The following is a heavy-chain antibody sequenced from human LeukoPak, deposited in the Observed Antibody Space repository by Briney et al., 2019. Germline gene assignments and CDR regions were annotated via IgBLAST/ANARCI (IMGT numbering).Heavy chain of an antibody. D-gene: IGHD3-22*01. Sequence: NTGGSLTLSCAASGFTFSSYSMNWVRQAPGKGLEWVSSISSSSSYIYYADSVKGRFTISRDNTKNSLYLQINSLRAEDTAVYYCARDLSWLGYDSSGYYSDAFDIWGQGTMVTVSS. CDR2: ISSSSSYI. J-gene: IGHJ3*02. CDR3: ARDLSWLGYDSSGYYSDAFDI. V-gene: IGHV3-21*01. CDR1: GFTFSSYS.